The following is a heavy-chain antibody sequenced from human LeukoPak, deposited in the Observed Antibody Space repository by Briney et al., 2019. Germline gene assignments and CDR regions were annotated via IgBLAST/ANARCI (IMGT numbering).Heavy chain of an antibody. V-gene: IGHV1-2*02. J-gene: IGHJ4*02. CDR3: ARDELLWFGELLLDY. CDR2: INPNSGGT. Sequence: PKASVKVSCKASGYTFTGYYMHWVRQAPGQGLEWMGWINPNSGGTNYAQKLQGRVTMTTDTSTSTAYMELRSLRSDDTAVYYCARDELLWFGELLLDYWGQGTLVTVSS. D-gene: IGHD3-10*01. CDR1: GYTFTGYY.